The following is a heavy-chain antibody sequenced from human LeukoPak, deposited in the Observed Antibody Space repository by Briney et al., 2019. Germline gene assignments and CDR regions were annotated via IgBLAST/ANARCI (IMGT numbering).Heavy chain of an antibody. V-gene: IGHV4-61*02. Sequence: SETLSLTCTVSGGSISSGSYCWSWIRQPAGKGLEWIGRIYTSGGTNYNPSLKSRVTISVDTSKNQFSLKLSSVTAADTAVYYCASGGVVPATYYYYYYMDVWGKGTTVTVSS. CDR3: ASGGVVPATYYYYYYMDV. CDR1: GGSISSGSYC. CDR2: IYTSGGT. D-gene: IGHD2-2*01. J-gene: IGHJ6*03.